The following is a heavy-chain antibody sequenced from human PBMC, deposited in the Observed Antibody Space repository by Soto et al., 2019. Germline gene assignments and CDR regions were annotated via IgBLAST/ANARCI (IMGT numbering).Heavy chain of an antibody. CDR2: IIPIFGTA. Sequence: SVKVSCKASGGTFSSYAISWVRQAPGQGLEWMGGIIPIFGTANYAQKFQGRVTITADESTSTAYMELSSLRSEDTAVYYCARSMFLGITAHDHNWFDPWGQGTLVPVSS. V-gene: IGHV1-69*13. D-gene: IGHD3-3*01. J-gene: IGHJ5*02. CDR1: GGTFSSYA. CDR3: ARSMFLGITAHDHNWFDP.